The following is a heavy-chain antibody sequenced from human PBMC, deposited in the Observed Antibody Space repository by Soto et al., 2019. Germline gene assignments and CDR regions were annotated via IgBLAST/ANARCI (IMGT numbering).Heavy chain of an antibody. J-gene: IGHJ5*02. Sequence: GGSLRLSCAASGFTFSSYAMSWVRQAPGKGLEWVSAISGSGGSTYYADSVKGRFTISRDNSKNTLYLQMNSLRAEDTAVYYCAKDLDYYDSSGYYSNWFDPWGQGTLVTVSS. CDR3: AKDLDYYDSSGYYSNWFDP. CDR1: GFTFSSYA. CDR2: ISGSGGST. D-gene: IGHD3-22*01. V-gene: IGHV3-23*01.